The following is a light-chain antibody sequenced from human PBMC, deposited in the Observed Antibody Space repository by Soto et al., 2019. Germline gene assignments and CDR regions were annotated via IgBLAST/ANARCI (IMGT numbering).Light chain of an antibody. V-gene: IGKV1-9*01. Sequence: DIQLTQSPSFLSASVGDRVTITCRASQDMRNFLACHRQEPGKGPKLLSYAASTLQRGVPSRFSGSGSGTEVTLTISRLQPEDFAAYYCQHLNDYPLTFGGVTKVKI. CDR2: AAS. CDR1: QDMRNF. CDR3: QHLNDYPLT. J-gene: IGKJ4*01.